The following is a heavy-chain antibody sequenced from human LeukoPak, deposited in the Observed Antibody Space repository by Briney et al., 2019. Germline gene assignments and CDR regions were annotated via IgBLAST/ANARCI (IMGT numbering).Heavy chain of an antibody. D-gene: IGHD5-12*01. CDR3: AGADSGYDPVDY. CDR1: GYTFTSYG. V-gene: IGHV1-18*01. CDR2: ISAYNGNT. Sequence: ASVKVSCKASGYTFTSYGISWVRQAPGQGLEWMGWISAYNGNTNYAQKLQGRVTMTTDTSTSTAYMELRSLRSDDTAVYYCAGADSGYDPVDYWGQGTLVTVSS. J-gene: IGHJ4*02.